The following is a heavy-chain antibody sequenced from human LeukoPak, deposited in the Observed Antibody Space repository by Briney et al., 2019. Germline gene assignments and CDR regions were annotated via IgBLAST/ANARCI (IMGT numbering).Heavy chain of an antibody. D-gene: IGHD3-22*01. CDR2: INPNSGGT. J-gene: IGHJ4*02. CDR3: ARGRSPFRNYYDSSGIDY. V-gene: IGHV1-2*02. CDR1: GYTFTGYY. Sequence: ASVKVSCKASGYTFTGYYMHWVRQAPGQGLEWMGWINPNSGGTNYAQKFQGRVTMTRDTSISTAYMELSRLRSDDTAVYYCARGRSPFRNYYDSSGIDYWGQGTLVTVSS.